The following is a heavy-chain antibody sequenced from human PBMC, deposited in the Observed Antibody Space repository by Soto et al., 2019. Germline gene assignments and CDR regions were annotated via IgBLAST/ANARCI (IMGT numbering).Heavy chain of an antibody. D-gene: IGHD3-22*01. J-gene: IGHJ4*02. Sequence: QVTLKESGPVLVKPTETLTLTCTVSGFSLSNARMGVSWIRQPPGKALEWLAHIFLNDEKSYSTSLKSRLTISKDTSKSQVVLTMTNMDPVDTATYYCARMSYYYDSSGYFSYYFDYWGQGTLVTVSS. CDR3: ARMSYYYDSSGYFSYYFDY. V-gene: IGHV2-26*01. CDR1: GFSLSNARMG. CDR2: IFLNDEK.